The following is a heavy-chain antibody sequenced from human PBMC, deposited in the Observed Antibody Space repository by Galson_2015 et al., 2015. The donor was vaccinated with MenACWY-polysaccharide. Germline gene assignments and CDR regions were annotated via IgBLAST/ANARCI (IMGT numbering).Heavy chain of an antibody. CDR2: IYPGNSDT. Sequence: QSGAEVKKPGESLKISCKGSGYRFSSYWIAWVRQMPGKGLEWMGIIYPGNSDTRYSESFQGQVTISADTSIGSAYMQWSSLKASDTSICFCASRHARYGFNCLHGGALDCCGQGTTFTVS. CDR1: GYRFSSYW. V-gene: IGHV5-51*01. J-gene: IGHJ3*01. CDR3: ASRHARYGFNCLHGGALDC. D-gene: IGHD5-24*01.